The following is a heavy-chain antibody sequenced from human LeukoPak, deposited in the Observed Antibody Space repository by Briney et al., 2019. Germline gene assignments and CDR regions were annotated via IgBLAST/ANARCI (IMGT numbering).Heavy chain of an antibody. Sequence: GGSLRLSCTASEFTFTNYGMHWVRQAPGKGLEWVAVISNDGTEKYYADSVKGRFTISRDNAKNTLYVQMNSLGAEDTAVYYCARDYDSSGYYNYWGQGTLVTVSS. CDR2: ISNDGTEK. V-gene: IGHV3-30-3*01. J-gene: IGHJ4*02. D-gene: IGHD3-22*01. CDR1: EFTFTNYG. CDR3: ARDYDSSGYYNY.